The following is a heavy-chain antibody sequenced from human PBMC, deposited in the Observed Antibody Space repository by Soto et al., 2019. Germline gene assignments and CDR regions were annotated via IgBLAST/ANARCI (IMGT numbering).Heavy chain of an antibody. J-gene: IGHJ5*02. CDR2: ISSSSSTI. CDR3: ARESAALNWFDP. V-gene: IGHV3-48*02. D-gene: IGHD2-2*01. Sequence: GGSLRLCCAASGFTFSSYSMNWVRQAPGKGLEWVSYISSSSSTIYYADSVKGRFTISRDNAKNSLYLQMNSLSDEDTAVYYCARESAALNWFDPWGQGTLVTV. CDR1: GFTFSSYS.